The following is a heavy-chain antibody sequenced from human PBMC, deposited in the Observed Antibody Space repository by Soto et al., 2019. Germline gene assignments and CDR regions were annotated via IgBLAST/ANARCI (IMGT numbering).Heavy chain of an antibody. J-gene: IGHJ4*02. D-gene: IGHD3-9*01. Sequence: QVQLVESGGGVVQPGRSLRLSCAASGFTFSSYGMHWVRQAPGKGLGWGAVISYDGSNKYYADSVKGRLTISRDNSKTTLYLQMNSLRAEDTAVYYFAKARPERLRYCDWTLHYWGQGTLVTVSS. CDR1: GFTFSSYG. V-gene: IGHV3-30*18. CDR3: AKARPERLRYCDWTLHY. CDR2: ISYDGSNK.